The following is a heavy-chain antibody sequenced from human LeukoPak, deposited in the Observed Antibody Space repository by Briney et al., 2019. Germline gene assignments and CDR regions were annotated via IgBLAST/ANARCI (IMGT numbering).Heavy chain of an antibody. CDR1: GFTFTSSA. J-gene: IGHJ4*02. V-gene: IGHV1-58*02. Sequence: SVKVSCKASGFTFTSSAMQWVRQARGQRVERIGWIVVGSGNTNYAQKFQERVTITRDMSTSTAYMELSSLRSEDTAVYYCAAALYTAMGSFDYWGQGTLVTVSS. CDR3: AAALYTAMGSFDY. D-gene: IGHD5-18*01. CDR2: IVVGSGNT.